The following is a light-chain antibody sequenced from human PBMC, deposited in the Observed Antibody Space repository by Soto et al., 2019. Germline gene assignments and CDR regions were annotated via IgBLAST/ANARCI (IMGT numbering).Light chain of an antibody. CDR1: QSFSTN. J-gene: IGKJ5*01. Sequence: EIVMTQSPATLSVSPGERATLSCRASQSFSTNLSCYHQKPGQVPRRLSYGASTRHSGIQARFSGSGSGTEFTLTISRLQSEYFAVYYFQQFHNWPAIAFGQETRLEI. V-gene: IGKV3-15*01. CDR2: GAS. CDR3: QQFHNWPAIA.